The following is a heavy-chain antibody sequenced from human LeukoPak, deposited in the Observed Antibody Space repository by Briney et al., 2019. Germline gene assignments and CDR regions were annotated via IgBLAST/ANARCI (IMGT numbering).Heavy chain of an antibody. CDR2: IYYSGST. J-gene: IGHJ4*02. CDR3: ARLRGFSFAYGDY. CDR1: GGSISSYY. Sequence: SETPSLTCTVSGGSISSYYWSWIRQPPGKGLEWIGYIYYSGSTNYNPSLKSRVSISLDTSRNQFSLKLTSVTAAGTAVYYCARLRGFSFAYGDYWGQGTLVTVSS. V-gene: IGHV4-59*08. D-gene: IGHD3-16*01.